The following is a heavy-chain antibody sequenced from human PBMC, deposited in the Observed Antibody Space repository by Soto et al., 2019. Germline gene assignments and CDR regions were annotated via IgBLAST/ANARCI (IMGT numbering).Heavy chain of an antibody. Sequence: SETLSLTCTVSGGSISSSTYYWGWIRQPPGKGLEWIGSISYSGITYYNPSLKSRITISLDTSKNQFSLYLNSVTAADTAVYYCGRATGYGGNQYWAQGTLVTVSS. J-gene: IGHJ4*02. CDR1: GGSISSSTYY. D-gene: IGHD4-17*01. CDR2: ISYSGIT. CDR3: GRATGYGGNQY. V-gene: IGHV4-39*01.